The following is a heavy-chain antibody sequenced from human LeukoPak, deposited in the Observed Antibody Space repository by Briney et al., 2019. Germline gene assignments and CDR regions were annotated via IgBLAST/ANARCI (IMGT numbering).Heavy chain of an antibody. Sequence: SQTLSLTCAISGDSVSSNSTAWNWIRQSPSRGLEWLGRTSYRSKWYNNYAVSVKSRITINPDTSKNQSSLQLKSVTPEDTAVYYCARWQHDTAFFDYWGQGTLVTVSS. CDR3: ARWQHDTAFFDY. V-gene: IGHV6-1*01. CDR1: GDSVSSNSTA. CDR2: TSYRSKWYN. D-gene: IGHD1-1*01. J-gene: IGHJ4*02.